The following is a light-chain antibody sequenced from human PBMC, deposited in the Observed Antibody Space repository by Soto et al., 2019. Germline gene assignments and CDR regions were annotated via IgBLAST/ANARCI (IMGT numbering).Light chain of an antibody. Sequence: QSVLTQPASVSGSPGQSITISCTGTSRDVGGYNYVSWHQQHPGKAPKVIITEVSNRPSGVSNRFSGSKSGNTASLTISGLQAEDEADYYCSSYVRHSTFVVFGGGTK. V-gene: IGLV2-14*01. CDR3: SSYVRHSTFVV. J-gene: IGLJ2*01. CDR1: SRDVGGYNY. CDR2: EVS.